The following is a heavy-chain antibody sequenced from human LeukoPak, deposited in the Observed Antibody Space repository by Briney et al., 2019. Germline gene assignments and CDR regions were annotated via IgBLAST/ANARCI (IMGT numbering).Heavy chain of an antibody. V-gene: IGHV1-69*04. Sequence: WASVKVSCKASGGTFSSYAISWVRQAPGQGLEWMGRIIPILGIANYAQKFQGRVTITADKSTSTAYMELSSLRSEDTAVYYCARDYYDSSGPVDYWGQGTLVTVSS. D-gene: IGHD3-22*01. CDR1: GGTFSSYA. J-gene: IGHJ4*02. CDR3: ARDYYDSSGPVDY. CDR2: IIPILGIA.